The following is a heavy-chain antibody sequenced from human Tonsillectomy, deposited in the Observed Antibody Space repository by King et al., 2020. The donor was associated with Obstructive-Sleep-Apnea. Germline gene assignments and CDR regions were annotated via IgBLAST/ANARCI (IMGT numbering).Heavy chain of an antibody. D-gene: IGHD3-10*01. V-gene: IGHV3-30-3*01. CDR1: GFTFSSYA. Sequence: VQLVESGGGVVQPGRSLRLSCAASGFTFSSYAMHWVRQAPGKGLEWVAVISYDGSNKYYADSVKGRFTISRDNSKNTLYLQMNSLSAEDTAVYYFARGLTMVRGVSYFDYWGQGTLVTVSS. CDR3: ARGLTMVRGVSYFDY. CDR2: ISYDGSNK. J-gene: IGHJ4*02.